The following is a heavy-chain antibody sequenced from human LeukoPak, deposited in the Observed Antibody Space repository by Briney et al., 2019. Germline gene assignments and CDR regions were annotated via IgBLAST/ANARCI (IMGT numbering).Heavy chain of an antibody. CDR2: IYYSGST. CDR3: ARTLSGAPRYYFDY. V-gene: IGHV4-39*07. Sequence: PSETLSPTCTVSGGSISSSSYYWGWIRQPPGKGLEWIGSIYYSGSTYYNPSLKSRVTISVDTSKNQFSLRLSSVTAADTAVYYCARTLSGAPRYYFDYWGQGTLVTVSS. CDR1: GGSISSSSYY. J-gene: IGHJ4*02. D-gene: IGHD1-26*01.